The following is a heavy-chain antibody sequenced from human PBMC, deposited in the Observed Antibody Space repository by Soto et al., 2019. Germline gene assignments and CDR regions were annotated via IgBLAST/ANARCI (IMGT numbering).Heavy chain of an antibody. CDR3: ARVGITMVRGVIHYYGMDG. CDR1: GGSISSGGYY. Sequence: QVQLQESGPGLVKPSQTLSLTCTVSGGSISSGGYYWSWIRQHPGKGLEWIGYIYYSGSTYYKPSLKSRVTISVDTSKNQFSLKLSSVTAADTAVYYCARVGITMVRGVIHYYGMDGWGQGTTVTVSS. J-gene: IGHJ6*02. CDR2: IYYSGST. V-gene: IGHV4-31*03. D-gene: IGHD3-10*01.